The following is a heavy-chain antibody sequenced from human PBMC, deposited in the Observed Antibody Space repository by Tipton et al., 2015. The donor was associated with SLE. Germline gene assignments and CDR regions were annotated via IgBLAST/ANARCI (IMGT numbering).Heavy chain of an antibody. CDR2: IYYSGST. Sequence: GLVKPSETLSLTCIVSGGSISSSSYYRGWIRQPPGKGREWIGSIYYSGSTNYNPSLKSRVTISVDTSKNQFSLKLSSGTAADTAVYYCARLTRGGYYYAEDWGQGNIVT. D-gene: IGHD3-22*01. CDR3: ARLTRGGYYYAED. J-gene: IGHJ4*02. V-gene: IGHV4-39*01. CDR1: GGSISSSSYY.